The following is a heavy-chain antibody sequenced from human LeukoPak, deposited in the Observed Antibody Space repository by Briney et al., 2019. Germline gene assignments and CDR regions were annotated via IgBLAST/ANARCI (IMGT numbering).Heavy chain of an antibody. V-gene: IGHV4-34*01. CDR1: GGSFSGYY. Sequence: SETLSLTCAVYGGSFSGYYWSWICQPPGKGLEWIGEINHSGSTNYNPSLKSRVTISVDTSKNQFSLKLSSVTAADTAVYYCSRPGYYYYMDVWGKGTTVTVSS. CDR3: SRPGYYYYMDV. CDR2: INHSGST. J-gene: IGHJ6*03. D-gene: IGHD2-2*01.